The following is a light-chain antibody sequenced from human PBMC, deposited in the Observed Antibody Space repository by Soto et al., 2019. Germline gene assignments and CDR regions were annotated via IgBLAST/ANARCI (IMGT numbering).Light chain of an antibody. CDR1: SSNIGSNS. Sequence: QSVLNQPPSASGTPGQRVTISCSGGSSNIGSNSVDWYQQFPGTAPKLLIYTPNSRPAGVPDRVSGAKSGSSASLVISGRQAEDEADYHCGVWDDSLHGRGFGGGTKLTVL. V-gene: IGLV1-44*01. CDR3: GVWDDSLHGRG. CDR2: TPN. J-gene: IGLJ3*02.